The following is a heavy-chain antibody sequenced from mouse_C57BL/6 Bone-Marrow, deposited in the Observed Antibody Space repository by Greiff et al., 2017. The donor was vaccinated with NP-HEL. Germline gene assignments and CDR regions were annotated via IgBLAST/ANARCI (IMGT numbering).Heavy chain of an antibody. CDR3: ARDDYGNYVYWYFDV. J-gene: IGHJ1*03. Sequence: EVQVVESGGGLVKPGGSLKLSCAASGFTFSSYAMSWVRQTPEKRLEWVATISDGGSYTYYPDNVKGRFTISRDNAKNNLYLQMSHLKSEDTAMYYCARDDYGNYVYWYFDVWGTGTTVTVSS. CDR1: GFTFSSYA. V-gene: IGHV5-4*01. D-gene: IGHD2-1*01. CDR2: ISDGGSYT.